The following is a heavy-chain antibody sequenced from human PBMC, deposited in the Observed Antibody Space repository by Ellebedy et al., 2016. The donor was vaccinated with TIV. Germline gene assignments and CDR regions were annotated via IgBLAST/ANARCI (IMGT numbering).Heavy chain of an antibody. J-gene: IGHJ6*02. V-gene: IGHV1-2*02. CDR1: GYTFTGYY. Sequence: AASVKVSCKASGYTFTGYYMHWVRQAPGQGLEWMGWINPNSGGTNYAQKFQGRVIMTRDTSISTAYMELSRLRSDDTAVYYCASPSYGSGSYYREEDYYYYGMDVWGQGTTVTVSS. CDR2: INPNSGGT. CDR3: ASPSYGSGSYYREEDYYYYGMDV. D-gene: IGHD3-10*01.